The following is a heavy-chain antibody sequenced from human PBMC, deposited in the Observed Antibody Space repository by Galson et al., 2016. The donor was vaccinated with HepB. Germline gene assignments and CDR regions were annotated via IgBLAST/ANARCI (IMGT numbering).Heavy chain of an antibody. J-gene: IGHJ4*02. D-gene: IGHD1-26*01. CDR2: IVRGGNT. CDR1: GFTLVGNG. V-gene: IGHV3-23*01. Sequence: SLRLSCAVSGFTLVGNGFSWVRQAPGKGLEWASDIVRGGNTFYADSVKGRFTISKDISKNTLYLQMNSLRVEDTAIYYCSGHGGGSAWGQGTLVTVSS. CDR3: SGHGGGSA.